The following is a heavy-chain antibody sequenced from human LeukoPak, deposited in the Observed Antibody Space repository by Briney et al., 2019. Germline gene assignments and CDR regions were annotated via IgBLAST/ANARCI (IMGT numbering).Heavy chain of an antibody. CDR3: ARDQGGYGDYGDPRVYYYGMDV. Sequence: GGSLRLSCAASGFTFSSYWMHWVRQAPGKGLVWVSRINTDGSSTSYADSVKGRFTISRDNAKNTLYLQMNSLRAEDTAVYYCARDQGGYGDYGDPRVYYYGMDVWGQGTTVTVSS. CDR2: INTDGSST. J-gene: IGHJ6*02. CDR1: GFTFSSYW. V-gene: IGHV3-74*01. D-gene: IGHD4-17*01.